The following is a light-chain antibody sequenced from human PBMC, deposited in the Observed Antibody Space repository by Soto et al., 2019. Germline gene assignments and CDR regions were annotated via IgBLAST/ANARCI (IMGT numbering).Light chain of an antibody. CDR3: QQYNNWPWT. Sequence: EIVMTQSPATLSXXXXXXXXXXXXASQSVSILLAWYQQKPGQAPRLLIYGXXKRATGFPARFSGSGSGTDFTLTISSLQSEDFAVYYCQQYNNWPWTFGQGTKVDIK. V-gene: IGKV3-15*01. J-gene: IGKJ1*01. CDR1: QSVSIL. CDR2: GXX.